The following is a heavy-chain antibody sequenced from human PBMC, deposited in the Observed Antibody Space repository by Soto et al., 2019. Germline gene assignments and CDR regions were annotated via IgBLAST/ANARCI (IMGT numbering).Heavy chain of an antibody. Sequence: GASVKVFWKASGGTFGSYARSWVRQAPGQGLEWMGGIIPIFGTANYAQKFQGRVTITADESTSTAYMELSSLRSEDTAVYYCARARDTAMATGDYWGQGTLVTVSS. CDR1: GGTFGSYA. CDR2: IIPIFGTA. D-gene: IGHD5-18*01. CDR3: ARARDTAMATGDY. J-gene: IGHJ4*02. V-gene: IGHV1-69*13.